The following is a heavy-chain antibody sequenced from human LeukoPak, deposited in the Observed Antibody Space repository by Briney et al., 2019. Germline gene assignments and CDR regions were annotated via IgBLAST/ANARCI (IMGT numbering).Heavy chain of an antibody. CDR2: ISWNSGSI. CDR1: GFTFDDYA. J-gene: IGHJ4*02. D-gene: IGHD3-3*01. V-gene: IGHV3-9*01. Sequence: PGRSLRLSCAASGFTFDDYAMHWVRQAPGKGLEWVSGISWNSGSIGYADSVKGRFTISRDNAKNSLYLQMNSLRAEDTALYYCAKMTYYDFWSGYEYYFDYWGQGTLVTVSS. CDR3: AKMTYYDFWSGYEYYFDY.